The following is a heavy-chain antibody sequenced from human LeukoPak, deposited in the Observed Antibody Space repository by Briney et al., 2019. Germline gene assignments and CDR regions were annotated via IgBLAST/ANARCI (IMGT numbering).Heavy chain of an antibody. CDR3: ARDYGSHGEYFDR. J-gene: IGHJ4*02. Sequence: GGSLRLSCAASGFTFSSYNINWVRQAPGKGLEWLSYISTSGNTIYYADSVKGRFTISRDNAKNSVYLQMNSLRDEDAAVYYCARDYGSHGEYFDRWGQGTLVAVSS. CDR2: ISTSGNTI. CDR1: GFTFSSYN. V-gene: IGHV3-48*02. D-gene: IGHD3-10*01.